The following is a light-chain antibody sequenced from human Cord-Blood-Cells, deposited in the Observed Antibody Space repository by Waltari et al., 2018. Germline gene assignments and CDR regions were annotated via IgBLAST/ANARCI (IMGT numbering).Light chain of an antibody. J-gene: IGLJ3*02. CDR2: EGS. CDR1: SSDVGGYNL. CDR3: CSYAGSSTWV. V-gene: IGLV2-23*01. Sequence: QYALTQPASVSGSPGQSITISCTGTSSDVGGYNLVPWYQQHPGKAPKLMIYEGSKRPSGVSNRFSGSKSGNTASLTISGLQAEDEADYYCCSYAGSSTWVFGGGTKLTVL.